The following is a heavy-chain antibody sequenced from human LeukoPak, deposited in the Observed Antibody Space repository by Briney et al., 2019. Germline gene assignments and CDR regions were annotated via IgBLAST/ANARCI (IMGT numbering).Heavy chain of an antibody. CDR1: RFTFSDYS. CDR2: ISSGSTFV. CDR3: AKGSVDTAMVNGLWYFDL. V-gene: IGHV3-21*01. Sequence: SGGSLSLSCAASRFTFSDYSMNWLRQAPGKGLEGVSSISSGSTFVYYADSVKGRFTISRDNAKNSLYLQMSSLRADDAAVYFCAKGSVDTAMVNGLWYFDLWGRGTLVTVSS. D-gene: IGHD5-18*01. J-gene: IGHJ2*01.